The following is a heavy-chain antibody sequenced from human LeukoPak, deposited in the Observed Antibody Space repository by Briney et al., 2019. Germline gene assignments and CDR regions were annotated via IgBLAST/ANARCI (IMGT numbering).Heavy chain of an antibody. CDR3: ATGLDSSGTSGS. D-gene: IGHD3-22*01. CDR1: GYTFTSYA. V-gene: IGHV1-69*13. Sequence: SVKVSCKASGYTFTSYAISWVRQAPGQGLEWMGGIIPIFGTANYAQKFQGRVTITADESTSTAYMELSSLRSEDTAVYYCATGLDSSGTSGSWGQGTLVTVSS. CDR2: IIPIFGTA. J-gene: IGHJ5*02.